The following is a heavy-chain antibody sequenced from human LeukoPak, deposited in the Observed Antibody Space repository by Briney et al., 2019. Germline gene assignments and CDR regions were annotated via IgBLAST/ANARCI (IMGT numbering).Heavy chain of an antibody. CDR2: ISWNSGRI. Sequence: PGGSLRLSCAASGFTFSSYGMHWVRQAPGKGLEWVSGISWNSGRIGYADSVKGRFTISRDNAKNSVYLQMNSLRAEDTALYYCAKINAPGRYCGGDCFSGYGAFDMWGQGTMVTVSS. V-gene: IGHV3-9*01. CDR1: GFTFSSYG. CDR3: AKINAPGRYCGGDCFSGYGAFDM. J-gene: IGHJ3*02. D-gene: IGHD2-21*02.